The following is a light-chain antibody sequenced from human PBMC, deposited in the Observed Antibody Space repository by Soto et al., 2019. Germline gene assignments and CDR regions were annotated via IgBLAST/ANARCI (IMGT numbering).Light chain of an antibody. CDR3: QQYSSSPRT. V-gene: IGKV3-20*01. Sequence: EIVLTQSPGTLSLSPGERATLSCRASQSVSSSYLAWYQQKPGQAPRLLIYGAYIRATGIPDRFSGSGSGTDFTLTISRLESEDFAVYYCQQYSSSPRTFGRGTKLEIK. CDR1: QSVSSSY. J-gene: IGKJ2*01. CDR2: GAY.